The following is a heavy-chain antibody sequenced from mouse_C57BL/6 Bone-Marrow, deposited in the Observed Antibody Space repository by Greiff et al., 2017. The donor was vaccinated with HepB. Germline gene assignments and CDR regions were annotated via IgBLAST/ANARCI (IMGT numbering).Heavy chain of an antibody. CDR1: GFTFSSYA. V-gene: IGHV5-4*03. CDR2: ISDGGSYT. D-gene: IGHD2-4*01. CDR3: ARGRRGYDYPWFAY. Sequence: DVKLVESGGGLVKPGGSLKLSCAASGFTFSSYAMSWVRQTPEKRLEWVATISDGGSYTYYPDNVKGRFTIARDNAKNNLCLQMSHLRSEDTAMYYCARGRRGYDYPWFAYWGQGTLVTVSA. J-gene: IGHJ3*01.